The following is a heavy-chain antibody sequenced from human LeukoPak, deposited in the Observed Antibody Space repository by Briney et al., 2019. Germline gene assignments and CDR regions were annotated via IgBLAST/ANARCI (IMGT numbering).Heavy chain of an antibody. V-gene: IGHV4-39*01. D-gene: IGHD5-24*01. J-gene: IGHJ4*02. CDR1: GGSISSSSYY. Sequence: SETLSLTCTVSGGSISSSSYYWGWIRQPPGKGLEWIGSIHYSGSTNYNPSLKSRVTISVDTSKNQFSLKLSSVTAADTAVYYCARIGDGLLGGSEWGQGTLVTVSS. CDR2: IHYSGST. CDR3: ARIGDGLLGGSE.